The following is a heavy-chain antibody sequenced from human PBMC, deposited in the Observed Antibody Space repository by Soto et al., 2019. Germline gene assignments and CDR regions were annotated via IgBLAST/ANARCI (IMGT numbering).Heavy chain of an antibody. D-gene: IGHD3-3*01. V-gene: IGHV1-69*01. CDR2: VIPIFGTA. CDR3: ATTTTIFGVFPLGYYFGMGV. CDR1: GGTFSSYA. Sequence: QVQLVQSGAEVKKPGSSVKVSCKASGGTFSSYAISWLRQAPGQGLEWMGGVIPIFGTANYAQKFQGRVTITAAASTSTASMELSSLRYEDTAVYYCATTTTIFGVFPLGYYFGMGVWGQGTTVTVSS. J-gene: IGHJ6*02.